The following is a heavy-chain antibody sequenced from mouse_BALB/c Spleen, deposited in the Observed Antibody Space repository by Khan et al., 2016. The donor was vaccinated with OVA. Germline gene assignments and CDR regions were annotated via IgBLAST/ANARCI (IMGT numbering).Heavy chain of an antibody. CDR2: ISYSGST. D-gene: IGHD2-3*01. V-gene: IGHV3-2*02. CDR1: DYSITSDYA. CDR3: ARDGSRYNYAMDY. J-gene: IGHJ4*01. Sequence: VQLKESGPGLVKPSQSLSLTCTVTDYSITSDYAWNWIRQFPGNKLEWMGYISYSGSTNYNPALKSRISITRDTSKNQFFLQLNSVTTEDTATYDCARDGSRYNYAMDYWGQGTSVTVSS.